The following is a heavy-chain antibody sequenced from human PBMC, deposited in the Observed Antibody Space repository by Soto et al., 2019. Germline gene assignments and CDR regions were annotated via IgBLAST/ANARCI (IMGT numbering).Heavy chain of an antibody. CDR1: GFTFSSYG. V-gene: IGHV3-23*01. J-gene: IGHJ1*01. CDR2: ISGSGGGA. CDR3: AKDSDREYFQH. Sequence: LRLSCAASGFTFSSYGMSWVRQAPEKGLEWVSGISGSGGGAYYADSVKGRFTISRDNSENTLYLQMNSLRVEDTAVYYCAKDSDREYFQHWGQGTLVTVSS. D-gene: IGHD3-10*01.